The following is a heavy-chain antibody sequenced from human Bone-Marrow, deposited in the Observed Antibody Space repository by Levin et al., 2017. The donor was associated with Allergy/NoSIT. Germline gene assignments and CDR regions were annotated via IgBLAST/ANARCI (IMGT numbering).Heavy chain of an antibody. CDR2: ITWNSDKI. Sequence: GGSLRLSCVVSGFTFDDYAMHWVRQVPGKGLEWVAGITWNSDKIGYADSVKGRFTISRDNAKDSLYLQLDSPRAADSASYYCAKARLSQDEASSYYSGGFDFWGQGTQVTVSS. CDR1: GFTFDDYA. CDR3: AKARLSQDEASSYYSGGFDF. V-gene: IGHV3-9*01. J-gene: IGHJ4*02. D-gene: IGHD3-22*01.